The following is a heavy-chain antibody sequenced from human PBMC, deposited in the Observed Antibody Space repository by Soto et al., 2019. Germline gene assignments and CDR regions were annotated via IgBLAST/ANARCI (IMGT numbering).Heavy chain of an antibody. CDR1: GFTFSNAW. D-gene: IGHD3-22*01. V-gene: IGHV3-15*01. J-gene: IGHJ6*02. CDR2: IKSKTDGGTT. CDR3: TTLWSSGYYSYYYGMDV. Sequence: GGSLRLSCAASGFTFSNAWMSWVRQAPGKGLEWVGRIKSKTDGGTTDYAAPVKGRFTISRDDSKNTLYLQMNSLKTEDTALYYCTTLWSSGYYSYYYGMDVWGQGTTVTVSS.